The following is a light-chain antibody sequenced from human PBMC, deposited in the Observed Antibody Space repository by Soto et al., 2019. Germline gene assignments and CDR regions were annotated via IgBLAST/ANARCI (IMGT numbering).Light chain of an antibody. CDR2: LNSDGSH. V-gene: IGLV4-69*01. CDR3: QTWGTGIRV. CDR1: SGHSSYA. J-gene: IGLJ1*01. Sequence: QPVLTQSPSASASLGASVKLTCTLSSGHSSYAIAWHQQQPEKGPRYLMKLNSDGSHSKGDGIPDRFSGSSSGAERYLTISSLQSEDEADYYCQTWGTGIRVFGTGTKLTV.